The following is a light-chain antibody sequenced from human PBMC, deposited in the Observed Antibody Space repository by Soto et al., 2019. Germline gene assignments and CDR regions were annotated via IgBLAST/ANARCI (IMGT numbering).Light chain of an antibody. CDR1: QSVGSD. CDR2: DAP. J-gene: IGKJ1*01. CDR3: QQRSNWPWT. Sequence: EIVMTQSPATLSVSPGERATLSCRASQSVGSDLAWYQQKPGQAPRLVIYDAPNRATGIPVRFSGSGSGTDYTLTITNLEPEDFAIYYCQQRSNWPWTFGQGTKVDIK. V-gene: IGKV3-11*01.